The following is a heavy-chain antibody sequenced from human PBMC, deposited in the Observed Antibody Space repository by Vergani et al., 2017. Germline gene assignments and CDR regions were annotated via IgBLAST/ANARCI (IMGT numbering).Heavy chain of an antibody. J-gene: IGHJ3*02. Sequence: QVQLVESGGGLVKPGGSLRLSCAASGFSFSDHYMTWIRQAPGKGLEWVSYISNSGNTIEYADSVKGRVSISRDNAKSSLFLQMDSLRAEDTAVYYCARDHRDYNNYPGTFDIWGQGSMVTVSS. CDR3: ARDHRDYNNYPGTFDI. V-gene: IGHV3-11*01. CDR1: GFSFSDHY. CDR2: ISNSGNTI. D-gene: IGHD5-24*01.